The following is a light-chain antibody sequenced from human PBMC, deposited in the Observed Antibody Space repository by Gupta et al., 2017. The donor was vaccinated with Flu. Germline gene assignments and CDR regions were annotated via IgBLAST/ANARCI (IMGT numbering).Light chain of an antibody. CDR2: AKN. CDR3: NSRDSTDNHQAV. CDR1: SLRNPY. J-gene: IGLJ2*01. V-gene: IGLV3-19*01. Sequence: SSELTQDLAVSVALGQTVRITCQGDSLRNPYASWYQQKPGQAPVLVIYAKNIRPSGIPDRFSGSSSGNTASLTITWAQAEDEADYYCNSRDSTDNHQAVFGGGTKLTVL.